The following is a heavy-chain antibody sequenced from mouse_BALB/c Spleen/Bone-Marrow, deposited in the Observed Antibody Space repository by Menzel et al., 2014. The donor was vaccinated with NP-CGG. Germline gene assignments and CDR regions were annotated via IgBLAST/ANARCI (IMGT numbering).Heavy chain of an antibody. J-gene: IGHJ3*01. CDR2: IWSGERT. CDR3: ARMREDYDGFAY. D-gene: IGHD2-4*01. Sequence: QVQLQQSGPGLVRPSQSLSISCTVSGFSLTNYGVHWVRQSPGQGLEWLGVIWSGERTDYNAAFISRLSISKDNSKSQVFFKMNSLQPNDTAIYYCARMREDYDGFAYWGQGTLVTVSA. V-gene: IGHV2-2*02. CDR1: GFSLTNYG.